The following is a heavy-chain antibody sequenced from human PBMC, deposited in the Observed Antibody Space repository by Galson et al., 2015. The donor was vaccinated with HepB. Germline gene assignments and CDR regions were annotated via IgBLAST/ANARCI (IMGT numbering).Heavy chain of an antibody. V-gene: IGHV3-23*01. CDR2: ISGNGDST. D-gene: IGHD5-18*01. CDR3: AKGYGLFDS. CDR1: GFTFSGFG. J-gene: IGHJ5*01. Sequence: SLRLSCAASGFTFSGFGMHWVRQAPGRGLEWISGISGNGDSTFYADSVKGRFTVSRDNSNNMLYLQMKSLRAEDAGLYFCAKGYGLFDSWGQGILVTVSS.